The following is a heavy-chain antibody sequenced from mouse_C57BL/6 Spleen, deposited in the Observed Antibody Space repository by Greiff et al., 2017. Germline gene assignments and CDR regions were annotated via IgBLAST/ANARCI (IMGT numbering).Heavy chain of an antibody. Sequence: VQLQQSGPELVKPGASVKISCKASGYAFSSSWMNWVKQRPGKGLEWIGRIYPGDGDTNYNGKFKGKATLTADKSSSTAYMQLSSLTSEDSAVYFCARWSNYEYFDVWGTGTTVTVSS. D-gene: IGHD2-5*01. CDR1: GYAFSSSW. J-gene: IGHJ1*03. V-gene: IGHV1-82*01. CDR2: IYPGDGDT. CDR3: ARWSNYEYFDV.